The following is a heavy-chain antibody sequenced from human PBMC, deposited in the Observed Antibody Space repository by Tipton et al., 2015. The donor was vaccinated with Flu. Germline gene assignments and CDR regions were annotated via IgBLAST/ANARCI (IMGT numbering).Heavy chain of an antibody. J-gene: IGHJ4*02. CDR1: GGSISSYY. Sequence: TLSLTCTVSGGSISSYYWSWIRQPPGKGLEWIGYIYYSGSTNYNPSLKSRVTISVDTSKNQFSLKLSSVTAADTAVYYCARGRGIAAAGPCDYRGQGTLVTVSS. CDR3: ARGRGIAAAGPCDY. V-gene: IGHV4-59*01. CDR2: IYYSGST. D-gene: IGHD6-13*01.